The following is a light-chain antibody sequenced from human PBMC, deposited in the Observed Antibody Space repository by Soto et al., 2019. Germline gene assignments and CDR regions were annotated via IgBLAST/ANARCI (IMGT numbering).Light chain of an antibody. J-gene: IGKJ1*01. CDR1: ESVSFN. CDR2: GAS. Sequence: EIVMTQSPATLSVSPGKRATLSCRASESVSFNLAWYQQKPGQAPRLLIYGASSRATGVPARFSGSGSGTEFTLTISRLQSEDFAVYYCQQYNNLPPWTFGQGTKVEIK. CDR3: QQYNNLPPWT. V-gene: IGKV3-15*01.